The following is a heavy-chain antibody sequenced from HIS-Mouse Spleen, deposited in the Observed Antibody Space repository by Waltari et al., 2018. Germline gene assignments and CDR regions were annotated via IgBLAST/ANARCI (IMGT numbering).Heavy chain of an antibody. CDR3: AKDRDGSGSYSDY. CDR1: GFTFDDYA. CDR2: ISWDGCST. Sequence: EVQLVESGGVVVQPGGSLRLSCAASGFTFDDYAMHWVRQAPGKGLEWVSLISWDGCSTYYAAYVKGRFPISRDNSKNSLYLQMNSLRAEDTALYYCAKDRDGSGSYSDYWGQGTLVTVSS. D-gene: IGHD3-10*01. J-gene: IGHJ4*02. V-gene: IGHV3-43D*03.